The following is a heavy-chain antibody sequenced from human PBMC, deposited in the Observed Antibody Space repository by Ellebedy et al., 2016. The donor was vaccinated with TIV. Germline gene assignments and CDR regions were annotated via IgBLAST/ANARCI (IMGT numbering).Heavy chain of an antibody. J-gene: IGHJ6*02. CDR1: GGSITGYY. V-gene: IGHV4-59*01. Sequence: SETLSLTXTVSGGSITGYYWSWIRQPPGKGLGWIGYIYYSGTTNYNPSLKSRVTISVDSSENQFSLKLSSVTAADTAVYYCARGPVFYDILTGYSYYGMDVWGQGTTVTVSS. D-gene: IGHD3-9*01. CDR2: IYYSGTT. CDR3: ARGPVFYDILTGYSYYGMDV.